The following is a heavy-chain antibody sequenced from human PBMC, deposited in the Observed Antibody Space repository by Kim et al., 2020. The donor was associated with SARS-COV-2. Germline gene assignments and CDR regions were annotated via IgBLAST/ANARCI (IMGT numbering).Heavy chain of an antibody. CDR2: ISSSSSYI. CDR3: ARDPAVAGKVYYYYYGMDV. J-gene: IGHJ6*02. D-gene: IGHD6-19*01. CDR1: GFTFSSYS. Sequence: LSLTCAASGFTFSSYSMNWVRQAPGKGLEWVSSISSSSSYIYYADSVKGRFTISRDNAKNSLYLQMNSLRAEDTAVYYCARDPAVAGKVYYYYYGMDVWGQGTTVTVSS. V-gene: IGHV3-21*01.